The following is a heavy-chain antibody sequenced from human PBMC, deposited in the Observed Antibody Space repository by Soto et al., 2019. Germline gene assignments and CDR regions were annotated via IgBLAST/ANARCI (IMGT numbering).Heavy chain of an antibody. J-gene: IGHJ4*02. V-gene: IGHV4-59*08. CDR1: GGSISSYY. Sequence: SETLSLTCTVSGGSISSYYWSWIRQPPGKGLEWIGYIYYSGSTNYNPSLKSRVTISVDTSKIQFSLKLSSVTAADTAVYYCARLSSGWYMDYWGQGTLVTVSS. CDR2: IYYSGST. D-gene: IGHD6-19*01. CDR3: ARLSSGWYMDY.